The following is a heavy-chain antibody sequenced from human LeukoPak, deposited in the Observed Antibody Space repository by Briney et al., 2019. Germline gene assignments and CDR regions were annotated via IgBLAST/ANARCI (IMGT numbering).Heavy chain of an antibody. CDR2: IYPGDSDT. CDR3: ARHRGYYDSSAPYYFDY. V-gene: IGHV5-51*01. Sequence: GESLKISCKGSGYSFTSYWIGWVRQMPGKGLEWMGIIYPGDSDTRYSPSFQGQVTISVDKSISTAYLQWSSLKASDTAMYYCARHRGYYDSSAPYYFDYWGQGTLVTVSS. D-gene: IGHD3-22*01. J-gene: IGHJ4*02. CDR1: GYSFTSYW.